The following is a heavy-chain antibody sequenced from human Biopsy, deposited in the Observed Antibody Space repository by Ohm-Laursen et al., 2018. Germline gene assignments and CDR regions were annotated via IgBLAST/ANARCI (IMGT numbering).Heavy chain of an antibody. D-gene: IGHD6-19*01. CDR2: ISYSRDT. Sequence: GTLSLTCTVSGGSIRSGGSYWSWIRQAPGKGLEWIGYISYSRDTNYNPSLKSRITISVDTSKNQFSLKLTSVTAADTAVYYCAKHGSGWTGDDAFHIWGQGTMVTVSS. CDR3: AKHGSGWTGDDAFHI. CDR1: GGSIRSGGSY. J-gene: IGHJ3*02. V-gene: IGHV4-61*08.